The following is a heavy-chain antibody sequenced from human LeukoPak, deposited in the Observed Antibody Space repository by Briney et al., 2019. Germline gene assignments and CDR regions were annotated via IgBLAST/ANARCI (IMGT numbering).Heavy chain of an antibody. CDR2: ISAYNGNT. CDR3: ARDVEPYYYDSSGYSPFDY. Sequence: ASVKVSCKASGYTFTSYGISWVRQAPGQGLEWMGWISAYNGNTNYGQKLQGRVTMTTDTSTSTAYMELRSLRSDDTAVYYCARDVEPYYYDSSGYSPFDYWGQGTLVTVSS. CDR1: GYTFTSYG. V-gene: IGHV1-18*01. J-gene: IGHJ4*02. D-gene: IGHD3-22*01.